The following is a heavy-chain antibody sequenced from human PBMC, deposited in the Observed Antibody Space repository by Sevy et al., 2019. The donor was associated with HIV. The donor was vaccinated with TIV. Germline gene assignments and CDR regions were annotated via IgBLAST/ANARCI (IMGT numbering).Heavy chain of an antibody. D-gene: IGHD4-17*01. CDR2: IKSKTDGGTT. CDR1: GFTFSNAW. Sequence: GGSLRLSCAASGFTFSNAWMSWVRQAPGKGLEWVGRIKSKTDGGTTDYAAPVKGRFTISRDDSKNMLYLQMNSLKTEDTAAYYCTTDLHGDYSFDPWGQGTLVTFSS. V-gene: IGHV3-15*01. J-gene: IGHJ5*02. CDR3: TTDLHGDYSFDP.